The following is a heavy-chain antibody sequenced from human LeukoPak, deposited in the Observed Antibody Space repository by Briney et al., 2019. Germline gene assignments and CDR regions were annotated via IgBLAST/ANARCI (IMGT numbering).Heavy chain of an antibody. CDR2: IYTGGKT. Sequence: PGGSLRLSCAASGLIFSSNYMSWVRQAPGKGLEWVSVIYTGGKTLYADSVKDRFTISKDNSKNTVYLQMNSLRVEDTAVYYCARDPADAPGDYWGQGTLVTVSS. CDR3: ARDPADAPGDY. J-gene: IGHJ4*02. CDR1: GLIFSSNY. V-gene: IGHV3-66*01.